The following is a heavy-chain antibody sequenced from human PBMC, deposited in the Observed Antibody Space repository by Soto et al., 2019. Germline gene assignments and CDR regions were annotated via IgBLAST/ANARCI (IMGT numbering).Heavy chain of an antibody. J-gene: IGHJ3*02. D-gene: IGHD6-13*01. V-gene: IGHV3-30-3*01. CDR3: ARTAGGRVRGALDI. CDR2: IPNTENKK. CDR1: GFTFSSYG. Sequence: QVHLEESGGGVVQPGTSLRLSCVASGFTFSSYGMHWVRQAPGKGLEWVAVIPNTENKKYYADSVKGRFTISRDNSQNTLFLPMDCVMSADTAMYYCARTAGGRVRGALDIWGQGTMVTVS.